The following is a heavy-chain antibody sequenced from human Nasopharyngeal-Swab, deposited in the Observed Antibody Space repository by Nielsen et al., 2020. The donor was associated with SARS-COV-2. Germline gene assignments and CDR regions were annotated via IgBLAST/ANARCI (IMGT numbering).Heavy chain of an antibody. CDR3: ATSGYSSGWIF. V-gene: IGHV3-21*01. CDR2: IRSSTSYI. D-gene: IGHD6-19*01. Sequence: GGSLRLSCAASGFIFSTYTMNWVRQAPGKGLEWLSSIRSSTSYIYYADSVKGRFTISGDNAKNSLYLQMNSLRTEDTAVYYCATSGYSSGWIFWGQGTLVTVSS. J-gene: IGHJ4*02. CDR1: GFIFSTYT.